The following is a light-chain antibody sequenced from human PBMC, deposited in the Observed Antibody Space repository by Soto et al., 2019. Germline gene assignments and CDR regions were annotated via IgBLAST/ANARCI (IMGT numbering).Light chain of an antibody. CDR3: GSFAGSNNV. Sequence: QSALTQPPSASGSPGQSVTISCTGTSSDIGGYVSWYQQHPGKAPKLIIYEVTKRPSGVPDRFSGSKSANTASLTVSGLQAEDEADYYCGSFAGSNNVFGTGTKVTVL. CDR2: EVT. J-gene: IGLJ1*01. CDR1: SSDIGGY. V-gene: IGLV2-8*01.